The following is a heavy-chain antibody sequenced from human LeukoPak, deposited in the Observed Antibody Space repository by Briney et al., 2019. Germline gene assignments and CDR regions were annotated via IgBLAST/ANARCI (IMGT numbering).Heavy chain of an antibody. CDR3: GRDLWGLVDY. Sequence: PGGSLRLSCAASGFAFRSYWMHWVRQAPGKGLVWVSRINPDGSTTMYADSVKGRFTISRDNAKNTLYLQMNSLKAEDTAVYYCGRDLWGLVDYWGQGALVTVSA. V-gene: IGHV3-74*03. CDR1: GFAFRSYW. J-gene: IGHJ4*02. CDR2: INPDGSTT. D-gene: IGHD2/OR15-2a*01.